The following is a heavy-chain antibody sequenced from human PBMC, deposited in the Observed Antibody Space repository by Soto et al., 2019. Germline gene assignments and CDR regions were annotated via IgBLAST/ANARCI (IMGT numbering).Heavy chain of an antibody. CDR3: ARDHKGGYYYYGMDV. CDR2: ISSSGSTI. J-gene: IGHJ6*02. CDR1: GFTFSSYE. Sequence: GGSLRLSCAASGFTFSSYEMNWVRQAPGKGLEWVSYISSSGSTIYYADSVKGRFTISRDNAKNSLYLQMNSLRDEDTAVYYCARDHKGGYYYYGMDVWGQGTTVTVSS. V-gene: IGHV3-48*03.